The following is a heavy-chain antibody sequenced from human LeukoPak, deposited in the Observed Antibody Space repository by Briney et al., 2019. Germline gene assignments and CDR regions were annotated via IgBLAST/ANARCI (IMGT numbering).Heavy chain of an antibody. J-gene: IGHJ4*02. CDR2: IYYSGST. CDR3: ARGIAAADTRPFDY. V-gene: IGHV4-59*12. CDR1: GASINSYY. D-gene: IGHD6-13*01. Sequence: SETLSLTCTVSGASINSYYWSWIRQAPGKGLEWIAYIYYSGSTSYNPSLKSRVTMSIDTSKNQFSLKLSSVTAADTAVYYCARGIAAADTRPFDYWGQGTLVTVFS.